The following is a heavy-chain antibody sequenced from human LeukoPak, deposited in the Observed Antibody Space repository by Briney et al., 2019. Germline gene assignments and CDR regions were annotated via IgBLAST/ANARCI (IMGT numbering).Heavy chain of an antibody. J-gene: IGHJ4*02. D-gene: IGHD6-19*01. Sequence: PGGSLRLSCAASGFTFSSYAMSWVRQAPGKGLEWVSAISGSGGSTYYADSVKGRFTISRDNSKNTLYLQMNSLRAEDTAVYYCAKLPAVAGTVYYFDYWGQGTLVTVSS. CDR2: ISGSGGST. CDR3: AKLPAVAGTVYYFDY. CDR1: GFTFSSYA. V-gene: IGHV3-23*01.